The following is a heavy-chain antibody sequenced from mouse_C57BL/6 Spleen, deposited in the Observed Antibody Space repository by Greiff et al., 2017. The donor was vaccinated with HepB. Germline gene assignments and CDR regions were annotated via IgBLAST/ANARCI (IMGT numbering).Heavy chain of an antibody. CDR1: GFTFSDYY. V-gene: IGHV5-12*01. J-gene: IGHJ4*01. CDR2: ISNGGGST. D-gene: IGHD3-3*01. CDR3: ARHGEGLDY. Sequence: EVQVVESGGGLVQPGGSLKLSCAASGFTFSDYYMYWVRQTPEKRLEWVAYISNGGGSTYYPDTVKGRVTISRDNAKNTLYLQMSRLKSEDTAMYYGARHGEGLDYWGQGTSVTVSS.